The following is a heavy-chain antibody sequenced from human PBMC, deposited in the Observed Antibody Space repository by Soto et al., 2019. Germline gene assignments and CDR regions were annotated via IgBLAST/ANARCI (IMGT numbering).Heavy chain of an antibody. CDR2: ITSDGKSK. J-gene: IGHJ5*02. CDR1: GFNFSNHW. D-gene: IGHD2-21*02. V-gene: IGHV3-74*01. Sequence: GGSLRLSCAASGFNFSNHWMHWVRQRPAEGLVWVSRITSDGKSKAYAESVKGRFAISRDNAKNTLYLQMNGLTAEDTAAYYCARESGDWPLNWFDPWGQGTQVTVSS. CDR3: ARESGDWPLNWFDP.